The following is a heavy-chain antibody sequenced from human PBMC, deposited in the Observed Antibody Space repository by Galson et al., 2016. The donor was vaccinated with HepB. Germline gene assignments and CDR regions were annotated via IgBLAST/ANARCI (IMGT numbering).Heavy chain of an antibody. CDR2: FYYSGST. J-gene: IGHJ3*02. CDR3: ATDERDDFFGT. D-gene: IGHD3-3*01. V-gene: IGHV4-30-4*01. CDR1: GGSITSDNSY. Sequence: VSGGSITSDNSYWSWIRQPPGKGLEWIGYFYYSGSTYYNPSLKSRVTITIDKSKNQLSLKLTSVTAADTAVYYCATDERDDFFGTWGQGTMVTVS.